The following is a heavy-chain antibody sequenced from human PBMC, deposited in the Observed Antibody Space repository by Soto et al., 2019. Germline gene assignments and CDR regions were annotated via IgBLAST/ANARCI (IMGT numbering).Heavy chain of an antibody. CDR1: GFTFDDYA. CDR2: ISWNSGSI. J-gene: IGHJ4*02. Sequence: SLRLSCAASGFTFDDYAMHWVRQAPGKGLEWVSGISWNSGSIGYADSVKGRFTISRDNAKNSLYLQMNSLRAEDTALYYCAKAGYSSGWDPFDYWGQGTLVTVSS. CDR3: AKAGYSSGWDPFDY. D-gene: IGHD6-19*01. V-gene: IGHV3-9*01.